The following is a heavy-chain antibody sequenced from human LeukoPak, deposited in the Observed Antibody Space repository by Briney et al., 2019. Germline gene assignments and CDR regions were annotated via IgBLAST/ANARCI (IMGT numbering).Heavy chain of an antibody. CDR1: GFTFSSYS. CDR3: ARDSTRSGYSYGSNWFDP. D-gene: IGHD5-18*01. Sequence: GGSLRLSCAASGFTFSSYSMNWVRQAPGKGLEWVSSISSSSSYIYYADSVKGRFTISRDNAKNALYLQMNSLSDEDTAVYHCARDSTRSGYSYGSNWFDPWGQGTLVTVS. CDR2: ISSSSSYI. V-gene: IGHV3-21*01. J-gene: IGHJ5*02.